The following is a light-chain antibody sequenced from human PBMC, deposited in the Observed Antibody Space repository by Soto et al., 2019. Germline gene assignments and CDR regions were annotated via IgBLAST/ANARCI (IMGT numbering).Light chain of an antibody. CDR1: QSISSW. Sequence: DIQMTQSPSTLSASVGDRVTITCRARQSISSWLAWYQQKPGKAPSLLIYKASTLESGVPSRFSGSGSGTDFTLTISSLQPDDFATYYCQQYSTYWTFGQGTRVEIK. V-gene: IGKV1-5*03. CDR3: QQYSTYWT. CDR2: KAS. J-gene: IGKJ1*01.